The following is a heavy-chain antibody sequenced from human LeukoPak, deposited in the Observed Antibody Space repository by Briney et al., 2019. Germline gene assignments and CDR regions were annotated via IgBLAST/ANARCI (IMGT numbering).Heavy chain of an antibody. Sequence: ASVKVSCKASGYTFTSYGISWVRQAPGQGLEWMGWISAYNGNTNYAQKLQGRVTMTTDTSTSTAYMELRSLRSDDTAVYYCAREVMYYYDSSGYYTIRDAFDIWGQGTMVTVSS. J-gene: IGHJ3*02. D-gene: IGHD3-22*01. V-gene: IGHV1-18*01. CDR2: ISAYNGNT. CDR3: AREVMYYYDSSGYYTIRDAFDI. CDR1: GYTFTSYG.